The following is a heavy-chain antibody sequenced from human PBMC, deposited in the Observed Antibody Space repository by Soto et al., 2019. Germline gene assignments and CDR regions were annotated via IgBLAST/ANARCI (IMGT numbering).Heavy chain of an antibody. Sequence: TLSLTCTVSGGFMNSGDYHWTWIRQFPGKGLEWIGGIYYSASTYYNPALLSRITISLDTSKNQFSLKMTSVTAADTAVYYCARDSRTPSGGMDVWGQGTTVTVSS. CDR1: GGFMNSGDYH. V-gene: IGHV4-30-4*01. CDR3: ARDSRTPSGGMDV. CDR2: IYYSAST. J-gene: IGHJ6*02.